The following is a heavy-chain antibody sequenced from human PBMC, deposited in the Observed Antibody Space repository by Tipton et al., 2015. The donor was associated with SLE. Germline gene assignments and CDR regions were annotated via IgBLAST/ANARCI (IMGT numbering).Heavy chain of an antibody. V-gene: IGHV4-59*01. CDR2: IYYSGST. J-gene: IGHJ3*02. CDR1: GGSISSYY. CDR3: AARDPLGAFDT. Sequence: TLSLTCTVSGGSISSYYWSWIRQPPGKGLEWIGYIYYSGSTNYNPSLKSRVTISVDTSKNQFSLKLSSVTAADTAVYYCAARDPLGAFDTWGQGTMVPVSS.